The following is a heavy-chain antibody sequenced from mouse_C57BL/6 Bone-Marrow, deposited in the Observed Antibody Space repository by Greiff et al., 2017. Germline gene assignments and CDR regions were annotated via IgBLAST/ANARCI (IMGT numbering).Heavy chain of an antibody. V-gene: IGHV1-7*01. J-gene: IGHJ3*01. CDR1: GYTFTSYW. D-gene: IGHD1-1*01. CDR2: INPSSGYT. CDR3: ARKGGSSYSWFAY. Sequence: VQRVESGAELAKPGASVKLSCKASGYTFTSYWMHWVKQRPGQGLEWIGYINPSSGYTKYNQKFKDKATLTADKSSSTDYMQLSSLTYEDSAVYYCARKGGSSYSWFAYWGQGTLVTVSA.